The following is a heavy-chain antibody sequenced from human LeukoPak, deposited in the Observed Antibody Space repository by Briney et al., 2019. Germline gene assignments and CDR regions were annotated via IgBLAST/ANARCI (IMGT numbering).Heavy chain of an antibody. CDR1: RFTFSSYS. Sequence: GGSLRLSCAASRFTFSSYSMNWVRQAPGKGLEWLSYISSSGSTIYYADSVKGRFTISRDNSKNTLYLQMNSLRAEDTAVYYCAKTLSTVVRAQTHYYFDYWGQGTLVTVSS. CDR2: ISSSGSTI. V-gene: IGHV3-48*01. J-gene: IGHJ4*02. D-gene: IGHD4-23*01. CDR3: AKTLSTVVRAQTHYYFDY.